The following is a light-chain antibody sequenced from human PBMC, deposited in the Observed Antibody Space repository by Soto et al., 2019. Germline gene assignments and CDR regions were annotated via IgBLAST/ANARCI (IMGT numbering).Light chain of an antibody. CDR1: SSDVGGYNY. J-gene: IGLJ1*01. V-gene: IGLV2-14*01. Sequence: QSVLAQPAPVSGSPGQSITISCTGTSSDVGGYNYVSWYQQHPGKAPKLMIYDVSNRPSGVSNRFSGSKSGNTASLTISGLQAEDEADYYCSSYTSSLYVFGTGTKVPVL. CDR2: DVS. CDR3: SSYTSSLYV.